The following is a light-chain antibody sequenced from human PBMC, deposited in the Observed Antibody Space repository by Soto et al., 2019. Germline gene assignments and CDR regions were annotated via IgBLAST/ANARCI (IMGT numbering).Light chain of an antibody. CDR1: QSVLYSSNNNNY. CDR2: WAS. J-gene: IGKJ1*01. V-gene: IGKV4-1*01. Sequence: IVMTQSPDSLAVSLGERATINCKSSQSVLYSSNNNNYLAWYQQKPGQPPKLLIYWASTRESGVPDRFRGSGSGTDFTLTISSLQAEDVAVYYCQQYYSNPGTFGQGTKVEIK. CDR3: QQYYSNPGT.